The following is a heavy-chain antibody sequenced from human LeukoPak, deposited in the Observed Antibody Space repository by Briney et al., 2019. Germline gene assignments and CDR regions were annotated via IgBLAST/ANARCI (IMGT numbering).Heavy chain of an antibody. Sequence: SETLSLTCTVSGGSISSHYWSWIRQPPGKGLEWIGYIYYSGSTNYNPSLKSRVTISVDTSKNQFSLKLSSVTAADTAVYYCASGYSSSWYNYFDLWGRGTLVTVSS. CDR1: GGSISSHY. CDR2: IYYSGST. D-gene: IGHD6-13*01. J-gene: IGHJ2*01. V-gene: IGHV4-59*11. CDR3: ASGYSSSWYNYFDL.